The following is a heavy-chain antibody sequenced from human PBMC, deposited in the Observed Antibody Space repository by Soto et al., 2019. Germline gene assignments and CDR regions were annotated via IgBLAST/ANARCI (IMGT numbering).Heavy chain of an antibody. CDR2: IYPGDSDT. D-gene: IGHD6-13*01. CDR3: ARTAAAGKYYYGVDV. V-gene: IGHV5-51*01. CDR1: GYSFTSYW. Sequence: GESLKISCKGSGYSFTSYWIGWVRQMPGKGLEWMGIIYPGDSDTRYSPSFQGQVTISADKSISTAYLQWSSLKASDTAIYYCARTAAAGKYYYGVDVWGQGTTVTGLL. J-gene: IGHJ6*02.